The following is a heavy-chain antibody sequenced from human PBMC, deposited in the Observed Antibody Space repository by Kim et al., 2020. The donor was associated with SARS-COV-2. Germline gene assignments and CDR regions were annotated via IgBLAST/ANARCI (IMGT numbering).Heavy chain of an antibody. Sequence: GGSLRLSCAASGFTFNDYTMHWVRQAPGKGLEWVSLISWDTSTYYAVSVKGRFTISRDNSKNSLYLQMNSLRTEDTAFYYCARGGGSGSYWVYYFDYWG. D-gene: IGHD3-10*01. CDR1: GFTFNDYT. V-gene: IGHV3-43*01. J-gene: IGHJ4*01. CDR2: ISWDTST. CDR3: ARGGGSGSYWVYYFDY.